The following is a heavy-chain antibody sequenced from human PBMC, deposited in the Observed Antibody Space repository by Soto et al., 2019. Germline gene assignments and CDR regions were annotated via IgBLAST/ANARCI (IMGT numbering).Heavy chain of an antibody. CDR1: GYSFTSYW. D-gene: IGHD5-12*01. Sequence: EVQLVQSGAEVKKPGESLRISCKGSGYSFTSYWISWVRQMPGKGLEWMGRIDPSDSYSNYSPSFPGHVTISADKSISTAYLQWSSLKASDTAMYYCARLAMATRRGYYGMDVWGQGTTVTVSS. CDR2: IDPSDSYS. J-gene: IGHJ6*02. CDR3: ARLAMATRRGYYGMDV. V-gene: IGHV5-10-1*01.